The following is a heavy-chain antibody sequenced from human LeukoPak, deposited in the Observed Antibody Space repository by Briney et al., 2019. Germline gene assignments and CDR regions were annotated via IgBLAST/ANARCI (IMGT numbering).Heavy chain of an antibody. CDR1: GFTFSSYS. Sequence: QPGGSLRLSCAASGFTFSSYSMNWVRQAPGKGLEWVSYISSSSTIYYADSVKGRFTISRDNAKNSLYLQMNSLRAEDTAVYYCARDLVGAGDWGQGTLVTVSS. CDR2: ISSSSTI. D-gene: IGHD1-26*01. J-gene: IGHJ4*02. V-gene: IGHV3-48*04. CDR3: ARDLVGAGD.